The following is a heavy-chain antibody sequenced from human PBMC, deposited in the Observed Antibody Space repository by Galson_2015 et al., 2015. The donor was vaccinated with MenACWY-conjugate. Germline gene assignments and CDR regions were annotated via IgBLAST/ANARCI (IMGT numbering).Heavy chain of an antibody. Sequence: KLQGRVTITADKSTSTAYMEMSSLRSEDTAVYFCARDRGSGGLDYWGHGTLVTVSP. V-gene: IGHV1-69*04. J-gene: IGHJ4*01. CDR3: ARDRGSGGLDY. D-gene: IGHD6-25*01.